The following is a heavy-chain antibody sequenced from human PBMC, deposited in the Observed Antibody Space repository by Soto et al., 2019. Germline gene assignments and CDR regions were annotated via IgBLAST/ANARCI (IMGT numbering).Heavy chain of an antibody. D-gene: IGHD2-21*01. CDR3: ARLRIATNNYKWFDP. CDR2: IYVTGAV. V-gene: IGHV4-31*03. J-gene: IGHJ5*02. Sequence: SETLSLTCSVSGAALNSGNYYWSWIRQVPGKGLEWIGHIYVTGAVDYNPSLRDRITISQDTSERQFSLNLGLVTAADTAVYYCARLRIATNNYKWFDPWGQGTLVTVS. CDR1: GAALNSGNYY.